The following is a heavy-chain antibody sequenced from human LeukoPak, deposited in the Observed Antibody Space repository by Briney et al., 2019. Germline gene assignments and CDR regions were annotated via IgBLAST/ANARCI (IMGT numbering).Heavy chain of an antibody. V-gene: IGHV1-3*01. CDR3: ARTWFGESSSVGP. J-gene: IGHJ5*02. CDR1: GYTFTSYA. D-gene: IGHD3-10*01. Sequence: GASVKVSCKASGYTFTSYAVHWVRQAPGQRLEWMGWINAGNGNTKYSQKFQGRVTITRDTSASTAYMELSRLRSDDTAVYYCARTWFGESSSVGPWGQGTLVTVSS. CDR2: INAGNGNT.